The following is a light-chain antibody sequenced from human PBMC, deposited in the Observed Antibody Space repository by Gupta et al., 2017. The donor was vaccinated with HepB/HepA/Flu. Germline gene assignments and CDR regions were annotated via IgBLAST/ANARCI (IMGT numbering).Light chain of an antibody. J-gene: IGLJ3*02. CDR2: STN. Sequence: QTVVNQEPSFSVSPGGTVTLTCGMGSASVSTSYYHSWYQQTPGQAPRTLIYSTNTRSSGVPARFSGSILGYKAALTITGAQAADESDYYCVLFMGSHMVFGGGTKLTVL. CDR1: SASVSTSYY. V-gene: IGLV8-61*01. CDR3: VLFMGSHMV.